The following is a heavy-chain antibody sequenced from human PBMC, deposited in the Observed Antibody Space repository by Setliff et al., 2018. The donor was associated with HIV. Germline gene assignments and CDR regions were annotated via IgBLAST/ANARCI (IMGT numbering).Heavy chain of an antibody. CDR1: GYSFMSYW. CDR2: IYPGDSDT. V-gene: IGHV5-51*01. Sequence: GESLKISCKASGYSFMSYWIGWVRQMPGKGLEWMGIIYPGDSDTKYGPSFQGQVTISADKSITTAYLQWSSLKASDTAMYFCATHTLNNAFDIWGLGTMVTVSS. J-gene: IGHJ3*02. CDR3: ATHTLNNAFDI.